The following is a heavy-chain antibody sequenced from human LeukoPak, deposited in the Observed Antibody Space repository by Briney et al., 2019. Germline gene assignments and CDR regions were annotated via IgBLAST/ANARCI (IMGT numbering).Heavy chain of an antibody. CDR1: GGTFSSYA. Sequence: SVKVSCKASGGTFSSYAISWVRQAPGQGLEWMGRITPIFGTANYAQKFQGRVTITTDESTSTAYMELSSLRSEDTAVYYCAREVERVFDYWGQGTLVTVSS. CDR3: AREVERVFDY. J-gene: IGHJ4*02. D-gene: IGHD1-26*01. V-gene: IGHV1-69*05. CDR2: ITPIFGTA.